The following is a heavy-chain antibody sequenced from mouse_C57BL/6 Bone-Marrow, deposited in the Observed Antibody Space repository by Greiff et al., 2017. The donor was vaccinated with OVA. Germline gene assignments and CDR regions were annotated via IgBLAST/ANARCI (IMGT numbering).Heavy chain of an antibody. V-gene: IGHV3-8*01. CDR2: ISYSGST. J-gene: IGHJ2*01. Sequence: EVKLMESGPGLAKPSQSLSLTCSVTGYSITSDYWNWIRKFPGNKLEYMGYISYSGSTYYNPSLKRRISITRDTSKNQYYLQLNSVTTEDTATYYCARWSTTVVGYFDYWGQGTTLTVSS. CDR3: ARWSTTVVGYFDY. D-gene: IGHD1-1*01. CDR1: GYSITSDY.